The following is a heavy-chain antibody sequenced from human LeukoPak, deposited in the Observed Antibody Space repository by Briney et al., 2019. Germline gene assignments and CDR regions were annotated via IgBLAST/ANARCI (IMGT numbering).Heavy chain of an antibody. CDR3: ARGQTYYYDSSTYVDY. CDR1: GGSISSGDYY. Sequence: SETLSLTCTVSGGSISSGDYYWSWIRQSSEKGLEWIGCIYSNGGTFYNPSLKSRVSMSVDTSKNQFSLKLSSVTAADTAVYYCARGQTYYYDSSTYVDYWGRGTLVAVSS. D-gene: IGHD3-22*01. J-gene: IGHJ4*02. CDR2: IYSNGGT. V-gene: IGHV4-30-4*01.